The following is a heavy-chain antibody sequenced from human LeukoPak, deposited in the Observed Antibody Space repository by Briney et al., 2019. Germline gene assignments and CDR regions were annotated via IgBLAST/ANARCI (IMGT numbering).Heavy chain of an antibody. CDR3: ARGGRVGASDY. V-gene: IGHV1-69*13. Sequence: SVKVSCKASGYTFTGYYMHWVRQAPGQGLEWMGGIIPIFGTANYAQKFQGRVTITADESTSTAYMELSSLRSEDTAVYYCARGGRVGASDYWGQGTLVTVSS. D-gene: IGHD1-26*01. CDR2: IIPIFGTA. CDR1: GYTFTGYY. J-gene: IGHJ4*02.